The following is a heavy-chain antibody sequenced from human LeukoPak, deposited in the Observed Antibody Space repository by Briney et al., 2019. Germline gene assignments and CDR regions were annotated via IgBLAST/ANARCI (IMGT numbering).Heavy chain of an antibody. J-gene: IGHJ4*02. CDR2: ISGSGGST. CDR3: AKDWGIVATNWYDY. Sequence: RAGGSLRLSCAASGFTFSTYAMSWVRQAPGKGLEWVSPISGSGGSTYYADSVKGRFTISRDNSKNTLYLQMNSLRAEDTAVYYCAKDWGIVATNWYDYWGQGTLVTVSS. D-gene: IGHD5-12*01. CDR1: GFTFSTYA. V-gene: IGHV3-23*01.